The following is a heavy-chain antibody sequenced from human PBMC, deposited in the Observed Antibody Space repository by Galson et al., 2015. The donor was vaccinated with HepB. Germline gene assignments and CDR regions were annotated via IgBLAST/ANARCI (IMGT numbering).Heavy chain of an antibody. J-gene: IGHJ6*02. V-gene: IGHV3-30*18. CDR2: ISYDGSNK. CDR1: GLIVSNYA. Sequence: FLRLSCASSGLIVSNYALHWVRQAPGKGLEWVAVISYDGSNKYYADSVKGRFTISRDNSKNTLYLQMNSLRAEDTAVYYCAKGSDGMDVWGQGTTVTVSS. CDR3: AKGSDGMDV.